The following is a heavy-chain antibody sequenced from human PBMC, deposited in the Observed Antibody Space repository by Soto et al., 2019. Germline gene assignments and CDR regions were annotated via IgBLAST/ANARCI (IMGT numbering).Heavy chain of an antibody. CDR2: IYYSGST. CDR3: ARSIDIVVVVDY. V-gene: IGHV4-39*01. CDR1: GGSISSSSYY. Sequence: SETLSLTCTVSGGSISSSSYYWGWIRQPPGKGLEWIGSIYYSGSTYYNPSLKSRVTISVDTSKNQFSLKLSSVTAADTAVYYCARSIDIVVVVDYWGQGTLVTVSS. J-gene: IGHJ4*02. D-gene: IGHD2-15*01.